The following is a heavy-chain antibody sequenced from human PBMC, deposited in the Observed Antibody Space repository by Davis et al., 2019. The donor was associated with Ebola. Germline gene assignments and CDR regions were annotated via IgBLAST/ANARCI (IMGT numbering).Heavy chain of an antibody. V-gene: IGHV3-30*02. J-gene: IGHJ2*01. Sequence: GESLKISCAASGFTFSFYDMHWVRQAPGKGLEWVALIRRDGSYNYYPDSVKGRFSISRDNSKNTLYLQMNSLRAEATALYYCAKDKTMATQYWYFDLWGRGTLVTVSS. CDR3: AKDKTMATQYWYFDL. D-gene: IGHD4/OR15-4a*01. CDR2: IRRDGSYN. CDR1: GFTFSFYD.